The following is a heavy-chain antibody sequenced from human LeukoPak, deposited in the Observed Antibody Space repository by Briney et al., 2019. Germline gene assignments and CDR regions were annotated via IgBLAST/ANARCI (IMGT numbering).Heavy chain of an antibody. CDR3: ARAYYYDSSGYYGGIDY. CDR1: GGSFSGYY. J-gene: IGHJ4*02. Sequence: SETLSLTCAVYGGSFSGYYWSWIRQPPGKGLEWIGEINHSGSTNYNPSLKSRVTISVDTSKNQFSLKLSSVTAADTAVYYCARAYYYDSSGYYGGIDYWGQGTLVTVSS. D-gene: IGHD3-22*01. V-gene: IGHV4-34*01. CDR2: INHSGST.